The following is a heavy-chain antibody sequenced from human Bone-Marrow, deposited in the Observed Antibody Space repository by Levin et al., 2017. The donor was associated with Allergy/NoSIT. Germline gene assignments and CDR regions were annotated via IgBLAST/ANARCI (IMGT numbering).Heavy chain of an antibody. V-gene: IGHV3-30*18. D-gene: IGHD6-13*01. CDR1: GFTFSTYA. J-gene: IGHJ4*02. CDR3: AQGIGGSHWYGHYFDS. CDR2: ISYDGSEI. Sequence: GGSLRLSCAASGFTFSTYAMHWVRQAPGKGLEWVAVISYDGSEIYYADSVKGRFTISRDNSKNTLYLQMNTLRDDDTALFYCAQGIGGSHWYGHYFDSWGQGTPVTVSS.